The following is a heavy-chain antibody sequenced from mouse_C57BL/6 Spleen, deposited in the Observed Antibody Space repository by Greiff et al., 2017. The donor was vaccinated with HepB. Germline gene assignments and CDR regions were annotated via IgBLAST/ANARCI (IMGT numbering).Heavy chain of an antibody. V-gene: IGHV1-76*01. D-gene: IGHD4-1*01. CDR2: IYPGSGNT. CDR3: ARRIIWDDYAMDY. CDR1: GYTFTDYY. J-gene: IGHJ4*01. Sequence: VQLQQSGAELVRPGASVKLSCKASGYTFTDYYINWVKQRPGQGLEWIARIYPGSGNTYYNEKFKGKATLTAEKSSSTAYMQLSSLTSEDSAVYFCARRIIWDDYAMDYWGQGTSVTVSS.